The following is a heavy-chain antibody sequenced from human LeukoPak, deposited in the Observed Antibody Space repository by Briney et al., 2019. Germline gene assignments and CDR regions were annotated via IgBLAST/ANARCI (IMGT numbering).Heavy chain of an antibody. D-gene: IGHD4-17*01. CDR1: GFTFDDYA. Sequence: GGSLRLSCAASGFTFDDYAMHWVRQAPGKGLEWVSGISWNSGNKGYADSVKGRFTISRDNSKNSLYLQMNSLRTEDTALYYCAKGAGYGDYEGRAFDIWGQGTMVTVSS. CDR3: AKGAGYGDYEGRAFDI. J-gene: IGHJ3*02. CDR2: ISWNSGNK. V-gene: IGHV3-9*01.